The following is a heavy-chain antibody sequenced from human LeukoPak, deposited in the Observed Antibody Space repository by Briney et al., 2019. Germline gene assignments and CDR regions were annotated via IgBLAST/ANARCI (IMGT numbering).Heavy chain of an antibody. CDR3: AGTRTRYYDILTGYFY. V-gene: IGHV4-34*01. CDR1: GGSFSGYY. J-gene: IGHJ4*02. Sequence: ETLSLTCAVYGGSFSGYYWSWIRQPPGKGLEWIGEINHSGSTNYNPSLKSRVTISVDTSKNQFSLKLSSVTAADTAVYYCAGTRTRYYDILTGYFYWGQGTLVTVSS. CDR2: INHSGST. D-gene: IGHD3-9*01.